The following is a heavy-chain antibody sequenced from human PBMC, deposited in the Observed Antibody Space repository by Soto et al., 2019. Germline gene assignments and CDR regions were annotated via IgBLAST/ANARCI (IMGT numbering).Heavy chain of an antibody. CDR1: GGSIYSGDYY. CDR2: VCYTGSP. Sequence: QVQLQESGPGLVKPSQTLSLTCTVSGGSIYSGDYYWTWSRQHPGKGVEWIGFVCYTGSPFYNPSPTGRLTIPLVTAKTEFSLRLSALSAAVTAVYYGARGSSAGLYCGGGSCHSDYYYGLDVWGHGTTVTVSS. V-gene: IGHV4-31*03. J-gene: IGHJ6*02. D-gene: IGHD2-15*01. CDR3: ARGSSAGLYCGGGSCHSDYYYGLDV.